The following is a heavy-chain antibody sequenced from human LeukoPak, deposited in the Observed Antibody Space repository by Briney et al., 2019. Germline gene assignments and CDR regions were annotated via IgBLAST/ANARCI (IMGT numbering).Heavy chain of an antibody. D-gene: IGHD3-10*01. V-gene: IGHV3-66*01. CDR2: TYSAGTT. J-gene: IGHJ4*02. Sequence: GGSLRLSCAASGFSVSSYYMTWVRQAPGKGLEWVSVTYSAGTTYYADSVKGRFTISRDNTENTLYLQMNSLRAEDTAVYYCARGAGERYFDYWGQGTLVTVSS. CDR3: ARGAGERYFDY. CDR1: GFSVSSYY.